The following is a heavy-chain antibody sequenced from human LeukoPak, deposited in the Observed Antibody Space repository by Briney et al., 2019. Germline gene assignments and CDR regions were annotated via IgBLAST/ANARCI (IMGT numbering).Heavy chain of an antibody. J-gene: IGHJ4*02. CDR3: ARHMVLGPSISIAFDY. D-gene: IGHD6-6*01. CDR2: INHSGST. CDR1: GGSFSGYY. V-gene: IGHV4-34*01. Sequence: SETLSLTCAVYGGSFSGYYWSWIRQPPGKGLEWIGEINHSGSTNYNPSLKSRVTISVDTSKNQFSLKLSSVTAADTAVYYCARHMVLGPSISIAFDYWGQGTLVTVSS.